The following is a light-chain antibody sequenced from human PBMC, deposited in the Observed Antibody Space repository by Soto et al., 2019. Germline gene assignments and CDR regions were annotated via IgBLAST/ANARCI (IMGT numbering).Light chain of an antibody. V-gene: IGKV1-39*01. J-gene: IGKJ1*01. CDR2: GAS. Sequence: DIRMTQSPSSLSASVGDRVTITCRTSQSISTSLNWYQQKAGKAPKLLIYGASTLQSGVPLRFSGSGSGTDFTLTISSLQREDFATYYCQESYSFLWGTCGQGTKVEIK. CDR1: QSISTS. CDR3: QESYSFLWGT.